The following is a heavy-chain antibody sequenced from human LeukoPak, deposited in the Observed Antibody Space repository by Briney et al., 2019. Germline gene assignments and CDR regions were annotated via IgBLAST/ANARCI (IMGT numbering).Heavy chain of an antibody. V-gene: IGHV4-34*01. Sequence: TSETLSLTCAVYGGSFSGYYWSWIRQPPGKGLEWIGEINHSGSTNYNPSLKSRVTISVDTSKNQFSLKLNSVTAADTAIYYCARGEVVRGVYYYYGMDVWGQGTTVTVSS. D-gene: IGHD3-10*01. CDR1: GGSFSGYY. CDR2: INHSGST. CDR3: ARGEVVRGVYYYYGMDV. J-gene: IGHJ6*02.